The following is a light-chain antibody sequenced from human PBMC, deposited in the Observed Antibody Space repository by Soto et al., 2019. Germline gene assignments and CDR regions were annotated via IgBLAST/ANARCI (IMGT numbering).Light chain of an antibody. V-gene: IGKV1-9*01. CDR3: QQLNSYPQT. CDR2: AAS. CDR1: QGISSY. Sequence: IPMTQSPYSLSASLGDRVAITCLASQGISSYLAWYQQKPGRAPKLLIYAASTLQSGVPSRFSGSGSGTDFTLTISSLQPEDFATYYCQQLNSYPQTFGQGTKVDIK. J-gene: IGKJ1*01.